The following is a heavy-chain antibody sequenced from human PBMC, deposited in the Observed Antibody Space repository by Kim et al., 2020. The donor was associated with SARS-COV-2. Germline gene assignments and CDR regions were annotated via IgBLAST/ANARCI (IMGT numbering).Heavy chain of an antibody. D-gene: IGHD2-21*02. V-gene: IGHV3-30*07. CDR3: ARVVVNNDSCYFKT. J-gene: IGHJ4*02. Sequence: AEPGQGRFHISRDHSKSTLYLQMTSLRAEDTAVYYCARVVVNNDSCYFKTWGQGTLVTVSS.